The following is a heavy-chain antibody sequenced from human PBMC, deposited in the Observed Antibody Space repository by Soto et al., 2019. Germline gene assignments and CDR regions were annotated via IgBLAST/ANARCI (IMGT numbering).Heavy chain of an antibody. CDR2: ISYDGSNK. CDR3: ARDRLYSKLDY. D-gene: IGHD3-16*02. CDR1: GFTFISYG. V-gene: IGHV3-33*01. J-gene: IGHJ4*02. Sequence: QVQLVESGGGVVQPGRSLRLSCAASGFTFISYGMHWVRQAPGKGLEWVAVISYDGSNKYYADSVKGRFTISRDNSKNTLNLQMNSLRAEDTAVYYCARDRLYSKLDYWGQGTLVTVSS.